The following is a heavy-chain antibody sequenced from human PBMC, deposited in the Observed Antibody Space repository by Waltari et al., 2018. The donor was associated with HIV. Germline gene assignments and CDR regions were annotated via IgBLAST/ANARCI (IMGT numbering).Heavy chain of an antibody. V-gene: IGHV4-61*02. CDR2: IYTSGST. D-gene: IGHD5-18*01. CDR3: ARVPVDTAMDTDWFDP. J-gene: IGHJ5*02. CDR1: GGSISSGSYY. Sequence: QVQLQESGPGLVKPSQTLSLTCTVSGGSISSGSYYWSWIRQPAGKGLEWIGRIYTSGSTNYNPALKSRVTISVDTSKNQFSLKLSSVTAADTAVYYCARVPVDTAMDTDWFDPWGQGTLVTVSS.